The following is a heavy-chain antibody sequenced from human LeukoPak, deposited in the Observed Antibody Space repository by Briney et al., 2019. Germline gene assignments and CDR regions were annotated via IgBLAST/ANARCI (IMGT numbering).Heavy chain of an antibody. CDR2: IRGSGAKT. CDR1: GFTFSSYV. V-gene: IGHV3-23*01. CDR3: AKGISVADDGGNDAFDI. J-gene: IGHJ3*02. D-gene: IGHD6-19*01. Sequence: GGSLRLSCAASGFTFSSYVMSWVRQAPGKGLEWVAGIRGSGAKTHYAAAVKGRFTISRENSENTLYLQVSSLKAEDTAVYYCAKGISVADDGGNDAFDIWGQGTLVTVSS.